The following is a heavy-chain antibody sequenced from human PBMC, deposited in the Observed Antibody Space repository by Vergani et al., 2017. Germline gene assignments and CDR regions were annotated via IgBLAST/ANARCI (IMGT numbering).Heavy chain of an antibody. Sequence: QMQLVQSGAEVKKTGSSVKVSCKASGYTFTYRYLHWVRQAPGQALEWMGWITPFNGNTNYAQKFQDRVTITRDRSMSTAYMELSSLRSEDTAMYYCARDHQGPTTLDYWGQGSLVTVSS. CDR3: ARDHQGPTTLDY. D-gene: IGHD1-26*01. J-gene: IGHJ4*02. CDR2: ITPFNGNT. CDR1: GYTFTYRY. V-gene: IGHV1-45*02.